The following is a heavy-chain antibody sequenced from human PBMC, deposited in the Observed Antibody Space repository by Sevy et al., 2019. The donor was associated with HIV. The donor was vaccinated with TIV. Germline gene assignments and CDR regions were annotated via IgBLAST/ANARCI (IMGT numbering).Heavy chain of an antibody. CDR2: IYHSGST. V-gene: IGHV4-4*02. CDR3: ARDRIAAAGRPNWFDP. Sequence: SETLSLTCAVSSGSISSSNWWSWVRQPPGKGLEWIGEIYHSGSTNYNPSLKSRVTISVDKSKNQFSLKLSSVTAADTAVYYCARDRIAAAGRPNWFDPWGQGTLVTVSS. D-gene: IGHD6-13*01. CDR1: SGSISSSNW. J-gene: IGHJ5*02.